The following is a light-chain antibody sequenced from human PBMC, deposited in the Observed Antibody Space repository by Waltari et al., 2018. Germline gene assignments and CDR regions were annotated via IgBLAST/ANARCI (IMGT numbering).Light chain of an antibody. V-gene: IGKV3-11*01. Sequence: EIVLTQSPATLSLSPGDRATLSCRASQSVSSYLAWYQQKPGQAPRLLIYGASNRATGIPARFSGSGSGTDFTLTISSLEPEDFAVYSCQQRSSWPLTFGGGTKVEI. CDR3: QQRSSWPLT. J-gene: IGKJ4*01. CDR1: QSVSSY. CDR2: GAS.